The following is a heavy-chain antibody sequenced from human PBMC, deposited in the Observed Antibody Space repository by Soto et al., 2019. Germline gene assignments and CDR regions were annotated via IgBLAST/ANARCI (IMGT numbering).Heavy chain of an antibody. V-gene: IGHV1-69*01. CDR2: IIPIFGTA. CDR3: ARGYYDSSGYHQFRYWYFDL. J-gene: IGHJ2*01. Sequence: QVQLVQSGAEVKKPGSSVKVSCKASGGTFSSYAISWVRQAPGQGLEWMGGIIPIFGTANYAQKFQGRVTITADEPTSTAYMELSSLRSEDTAVYYCARGYYDSSGYHQFRYWYFDLWGRGTLVTVSS. D-gene: IGHD3-22*01. CDR1: GGTFSSYA.